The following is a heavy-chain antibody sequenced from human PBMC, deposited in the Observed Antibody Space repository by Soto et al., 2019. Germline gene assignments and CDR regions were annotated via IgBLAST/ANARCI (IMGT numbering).Heavy chain of an antibody. D-gene: IGHD3-10*01. CDR2: ISYDGSNK. Sequence: GGSLRLSCAASGFTFSSYGMHWVRQAPGKGLEWVAVISYDGSNKYYADSVKGRFTISRDNSKNTLYLQMNSLRAEATAVYYCAKDTPIGVRGLLGYWGQGTLVTVSS. J-gene: IGHJ4*02. CDR3: AKDTPIGVRGLLGY. V-gene: IGHV3-30*18. CDR1: GFTFSSYG.